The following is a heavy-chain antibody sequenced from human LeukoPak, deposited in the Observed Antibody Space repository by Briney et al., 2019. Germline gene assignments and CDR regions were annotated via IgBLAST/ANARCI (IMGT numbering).Heavy chain of an antibody. V-gene: IGHV4-39*07. Sequence: PSEALSLTCTVSGGSISSSSYYWGWIRQPPGKGLEWIGSIYYSGSTYYNPSLKSRVTISVDTSKNQFSLKLSSVTAADTAVYYCARTFRYKLYYYDSSGSDYYYYMDVWGKGTTVTVSS. D-gene: IGHD3-22*01. CDR3: ARTFRYKLYYYDSSGSDYYYYMDV. CDR1: GGSISSSSYY. CDR2: IYYSGST. J-gene: IGHJ6*03.